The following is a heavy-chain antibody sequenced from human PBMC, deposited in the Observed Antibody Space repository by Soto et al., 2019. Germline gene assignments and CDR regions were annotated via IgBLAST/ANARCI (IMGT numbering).Heavy chain of an antibody. J-gene: IGHJ4*02. V-gene: IGHV1-18*01. CDR2: ISAYNGNT. D-gene: IGHD6-13*01. Sequence: KVSCKASGYTFTSYGISWVRQAPGQGLEWMGWISAYNGNTNYAQKLQGRVTMTTDTSTSTAYMELRSLRSDDTAVYYCARESLNIAAAGLDYWGQGTLVTVSS. CDR1: GYTFTSYG. CDR3: ARESLNIAAAGLDY.